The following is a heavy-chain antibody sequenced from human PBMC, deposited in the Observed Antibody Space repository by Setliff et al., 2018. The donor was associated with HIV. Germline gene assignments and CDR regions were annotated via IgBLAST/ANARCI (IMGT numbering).Heavy chain of an antibody. D-gene: IGHD1-26*01. CDR3: ARVRVGATDFAFDV. CDR2: INHSGSP. V-gene: IGHV4-34*01. Sequence: SETLSLTCAVYVGPFSAYYWSWIRQSPGKGLEWIGEINHSGSPNYTPSLKSRVAISADTTKNQFSLKLTSVTAADTAVYYCARVRVGATDFAFDVWGRGTMVTVSS. CDR1: VGPFSAYY. J-gene: IGHJ3*01.